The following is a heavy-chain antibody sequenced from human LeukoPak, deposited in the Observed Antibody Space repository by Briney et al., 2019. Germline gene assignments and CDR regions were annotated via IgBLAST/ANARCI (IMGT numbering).Heavy chain of an antibody. CDR2: ISSSGSTI. Sequence: GGSLRHSCAASGFTFSSYEMNWVRQAPGKGLEWVSYISSSGSTIYYADSVKGRFTISRDNAKNSLYLQMNSLRAEDTAVYYCARDPYYGDYVVWGQGTLVTVSS. CDR1: GFTFSSYE. CDR3: ARDPYYGDYVV. V-gene: IGHV3-48*03. D-gene: IGHD4-17*01. J-gene: IGHJ4*02.